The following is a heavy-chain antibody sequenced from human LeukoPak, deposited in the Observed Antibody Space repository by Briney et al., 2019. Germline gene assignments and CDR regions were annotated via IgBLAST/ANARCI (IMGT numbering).Heavy chain of an antibody. CDR2: IYTSGST. CDR1: GGSISSYY. V-gene: IGHV4-4*07. CDR3: ARHFRYCSSTSCYLWFDP. J-gene: IGHJ5*02. Sequence: SETLSLTCTFFGGSISSYYWSWIRQPAGKGLEWIGRIYTSGSTNYNPSLKSRVTMSVDTSKNQFSLKLSSVTAADTAVYYCARHFRYCSSTSCYLWFDPWGQGTLVTVSS. D-gene: IGHD2-2*01.